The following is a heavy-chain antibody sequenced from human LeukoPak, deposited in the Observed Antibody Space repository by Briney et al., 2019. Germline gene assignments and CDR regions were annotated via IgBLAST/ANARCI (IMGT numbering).Heavy chain of an antibody. Sequence: GASVKVSCKASGYTFTSYGISWVRQAPGQGLEWMGWISAYNGKTNYAQKFQGRVTMTTDTSTSTAYMELRSLRSDDTAVYYCVRDRLYYDFWSGYSQNAFDIWGQGTMVTVSS. V-gene: IGHV1-18*01. D-gene: IGHD3-3*01. CDR2: ISAYNGKT. CDR3: VRDRLYYDFWSGYSQNAFDI. J-gene: IGHJ3*02. CDR1: GYTFTSYG.